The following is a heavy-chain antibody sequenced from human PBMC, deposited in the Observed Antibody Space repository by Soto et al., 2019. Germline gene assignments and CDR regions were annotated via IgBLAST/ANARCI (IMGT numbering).Heavy chain of an antibody. V-gene: IGHV3-23*01. Sequence: EVQLLESGGGLVQPGGSLRLSCAASGFIFGTYAMICVRQAPGKGLEWVSAVTDGGGSTYYAGSVNGRSTISRDNSKNTLYLKMNILRDEDTAVYYCVSGKEGGDVFDYGGQGTLGTVSS. CDR3: VSGKEGGDVFDY. CDR2: VTDGGGST. D-gene: IGHD2-21*02. CDR1: GFIFGTYA. J-gene: IGHJ4*02.